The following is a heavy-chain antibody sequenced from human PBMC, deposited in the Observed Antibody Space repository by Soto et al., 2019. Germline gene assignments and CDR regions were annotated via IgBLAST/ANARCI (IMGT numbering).Heavy chain of an antibody. V-gene: IGHV3-30*04. D-gene: IGHD1-26*01. J-gene: IGHJ5*02. CDR3: AREGSQITEYRAHS. CDR2: ISYDGSNK. CDR1: GFTFNNYA. Sequence: PGGSLRLSCAASGFTFNNYALNWVRQAPGKGLEWVAIISYDGSNKYYADSVKGRFTIPRDNSTDTLYLQMNSLRIEDTAVYYCAREGSQITEYRAHSWGPGTLVTVSS.